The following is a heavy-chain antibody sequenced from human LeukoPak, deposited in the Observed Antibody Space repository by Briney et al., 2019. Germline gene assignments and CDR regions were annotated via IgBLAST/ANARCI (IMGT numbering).Heavy chain of an antibody. CDR2: INPNSDGT. CDR1: GYTFTGYY. Sequence: GASVKVSCKASGYTFTGYYMHWVRQAPGQGLEWMGWINPNSDGTNYAQKFQDRVTMTRDTSISTAYMELSSLRSEDTAVYYCATPPYDMSYWGQGTLVTVSS. V-gene: IGHV1-2*02. D-gene: IGHD3-9*01. CDR3: ATPPYDMSY. J-gene: IGHJ4*02.